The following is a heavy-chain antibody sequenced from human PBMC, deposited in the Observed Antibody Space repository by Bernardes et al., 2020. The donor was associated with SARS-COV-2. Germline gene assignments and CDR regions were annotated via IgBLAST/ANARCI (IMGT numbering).Heavy chain of an antibody. CDR2: IYYSGST. J-gene: IGHJ4*02. V-gene: IGHV4-39*01. Sequence: SETLSLTCTVSCGSSSSSSYYWGLLRQPPGKGLEWIGSIYYSGSTYYNPSLKSRVTISVDTSKNQFSLKLSSVTAADTAVYYCTGRIWLRGPFDYWGQGTLVTVSS. CDR3: TGRIWLRGPFDY. CDR1: CGSSSSSSYY. D-gene: IGHD3-9*01.